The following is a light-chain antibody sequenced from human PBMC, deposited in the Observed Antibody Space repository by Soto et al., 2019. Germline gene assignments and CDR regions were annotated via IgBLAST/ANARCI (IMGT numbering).Light chain of an antibody. Sequence: QSALTQPASVSGSPGQSITFSCTGTSRDVGGHNGVSWYQQYPGKAPKLIIYDVINRPSGVSNRFSGSKSGNTASLTISGLQADDESNYYCCSYRGGSTIFGGGTKVTVL. J-gene: IGLJ2*01. CDR1: SRDVGGHNG. CDR3: CSYRGGSTI. V-gene: IGLV2-14*01. CDR2: DVI.